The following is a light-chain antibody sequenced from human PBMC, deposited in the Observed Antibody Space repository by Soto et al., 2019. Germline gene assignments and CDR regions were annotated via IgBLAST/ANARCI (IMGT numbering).Light chain of an antibody. CDR3: SSWDDNLDAVV. CDR2: GDH. J-gene: IGLJ1*01. Sequence: VLTQPPSASGTPGQRVTISCSGSSSNIGSSTVSWYHQLPGSAPKLLIYGDHQRPSGIPDRFSGSRSGTSASLAISGLQFEDEADYHCSSWDDNLDAVVFGAGTKVTVL. V-gene: IGLV1-44*01. CDR1: SSNIGSST.